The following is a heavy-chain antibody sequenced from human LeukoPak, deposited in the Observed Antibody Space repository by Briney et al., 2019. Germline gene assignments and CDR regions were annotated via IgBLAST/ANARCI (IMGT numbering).Heavy chain of an antibody. CDR1: GFTFDDYA. CDR3: ARDGGYSYGYFNY. CDR2: ISYDGSNK. D-gene: IGHD5-18*01. J-gene: IGHJ4*02. V-gene: IGHV3-30-3*01. Sequence: GGSLRLSCAASGFTFDDYAMHWVRQAPGKGLEWVAVISYDGSNKYYADSVKGRFTISRDNSKNTLYLQMNSLRAEDTAVYYCARDGGYSYGYFNYWGQGTLVTVSS.